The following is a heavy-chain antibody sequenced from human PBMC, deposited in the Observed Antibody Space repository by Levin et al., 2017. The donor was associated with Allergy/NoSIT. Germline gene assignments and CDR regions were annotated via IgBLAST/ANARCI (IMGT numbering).Heavy chain of an antibody. D-gene: IGHD3-22*01. CDR2: VNHSGNT. CDR3: ARRFWDRSDWLFDF. CDR1: GGSFSDYY. V-gene: IGHV4-34*01. Sequence: QSQTLSLTCAVYGGSFSDYYWTWIRQPPGKGLEWIGEVNHSGNTNYNPSLKSRVTISADTSKNQFSLKLNSVTAADTAVYYCARRFWDRSDWLFDFWGQGTLVTVSS. J-gene: IGHJ4*02.